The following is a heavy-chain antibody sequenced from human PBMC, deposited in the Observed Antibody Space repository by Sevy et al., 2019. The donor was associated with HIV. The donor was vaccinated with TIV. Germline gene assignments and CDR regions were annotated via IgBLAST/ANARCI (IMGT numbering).Heavy chain of an antibody. CDR2: ISSSSSYI. D-gene: IGHD3-10*01. J-gene: IGHJ6*02. Sequence: GGSLRLSCAASGFTFSSYSMKWVRQAPGKGLEWVSSISSSSSYIYYADSVKGRFTISRDNAKNSLYLQMNSLRAEDTAVYYCARDPVVRYYGSGSYPPHYGMDVWGQGTTVTVSS. V-gene: IGHV3-21*01. CDR1: GFTFSSYS. CDR3: ARDPVVRYYGSGSYPPHYGMDV.